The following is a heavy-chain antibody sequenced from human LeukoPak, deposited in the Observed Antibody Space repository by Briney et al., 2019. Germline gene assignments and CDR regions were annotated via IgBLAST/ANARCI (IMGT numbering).Heavy chain of an antibody. V-gene: IGHV3-11*01. CDR1: GFSFSDYY. Sequence: GGSLRLSCAASGFSFSDYYMSWIRQAPGKGLEWLSYTNIGGTNTHYADSVKGRFTISRDNAKKSLYLGLTNLRAEDTAVYYCATDGAGFDTWGQGVLVTVSS. J-gene: IGHJ5*02. CDR2: TNIGGTNT. CDR3: ATDGAGFDT.